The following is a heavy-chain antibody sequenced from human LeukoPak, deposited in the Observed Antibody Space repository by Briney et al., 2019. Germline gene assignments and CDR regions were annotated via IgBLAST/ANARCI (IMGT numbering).Heavy chain of an antibody. CDR2: ITASGIST. D-gene: IGHD1-26*01. CDR1: GFTFSNFA. V-gene: IGHV3-23*01. CDR3: ARDQVSGRSPYDY. J-gene: IGHJ4*02. Sequence: GSLRLSCSASGFTFSNFALSWVRQAPGTGLEWVSVITASGISTYYADSVKGRFTISRDNSKNTLYLQMNSLRAEDTAIYYCARDQVSGRSPYDYWGQGPLVTVAS.